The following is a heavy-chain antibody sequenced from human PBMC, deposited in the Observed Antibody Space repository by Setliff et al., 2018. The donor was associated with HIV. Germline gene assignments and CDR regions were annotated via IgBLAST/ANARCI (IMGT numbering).Heavy chain of an antibody. J-gene: IGHJ3*02. V-gene: IGHV4-59*01. CDR2: IYYSGST. Sequence: SETLSLTCTVSGGSISSYYWSWIRQPPGKGLEWIGYIYYSGSTNYNPSLKSRVTISVDTSKNQFSLKLSSVTAADTAVYYCARNPCSGGSCPDAFDIWGQGTMVSVSS. D-gene: IGHD2-15*01. CDR3: ARNPCSGGSCPDAFDI. CDR1: GGSISSYY.